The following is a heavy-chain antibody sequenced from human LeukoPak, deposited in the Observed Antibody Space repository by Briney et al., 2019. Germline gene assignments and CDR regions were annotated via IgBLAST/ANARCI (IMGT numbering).Heavy chain of an antibody. J-gene: IGHJ4*02. Sequence: SETLSLTCTVSGGSISSSSYYWGWIRQPPGKGLEWIGSIYYSGSTYYNPSLKSRVTISVDTSKNQFSLKLSSVTAADTAVYYCARTVWGGYRFDYWGQGTLVTVSS. CDR3: ARTVWGGYRFDY. CDR2: IYYSGST. CDR1: GGSISSSSYY. D-gene: IGHD3-16*02. V-gene: IGHV4-39*01.